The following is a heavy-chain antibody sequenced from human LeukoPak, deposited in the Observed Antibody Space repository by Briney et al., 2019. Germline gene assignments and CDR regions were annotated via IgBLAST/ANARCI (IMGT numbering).Heavy chain of an antibody. Sequence: GGSLRLSCAASGFTFSSYAMHWVRQAPGKGLEWVAVISYDGSNKYYADSVKGRFTISRDNSKNTLYLQMNSLRVEDTAVYYCAQRGFDYWGQGTLVTVSS. CDR3: AQRGFDY. CDR2: ISYDGSNK. J-gene: IGHJ4*02. CDR1: GFTFSSYA. V-gene: IGHV3-30-3*01.